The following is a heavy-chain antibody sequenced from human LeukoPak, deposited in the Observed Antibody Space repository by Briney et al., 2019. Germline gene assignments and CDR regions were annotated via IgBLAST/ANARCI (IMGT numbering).Heavy chain of an antibody. CDR2: IYYSGST. V-gene: IGHV4-59*01. Sequence: PSETLSLTCTVSGGSISSYYWSWIRQPPGKGLEWIGYIYYSGSTNYNPSLKSRVTISVDTSKNQFSLKLSSVTAADTAVYYCARCVAPDAFDIWGQGTMVTVSS. CDR1: GGSISSYY. D-gene: IGHD5-12*01. CDR3: ARCVAPDAFDI. J-gene: IGHJ3*02.